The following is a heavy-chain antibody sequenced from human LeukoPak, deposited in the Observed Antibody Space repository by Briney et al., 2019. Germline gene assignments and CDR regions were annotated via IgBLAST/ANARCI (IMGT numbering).Heavy chain of an antibody. CDR2: INPNSGGT. CDR3: ARGANYYDSSGYDWFDP. D-gene: IGHD3-22*01. J-gene: IGHJ5*02. Sequence: ASVKVSCKASGYTFTGYYMHWVRQAPGQGLEWMGWINPNSGGTNYAQKFQGRVTMTRDTSISTAYMELSRLRSDDTAVYYCARGANYYDSSGYDWFDPWGQGTLVTASS. V-gene: IGHV1-2*02. CDR1: GYTFTGYY.